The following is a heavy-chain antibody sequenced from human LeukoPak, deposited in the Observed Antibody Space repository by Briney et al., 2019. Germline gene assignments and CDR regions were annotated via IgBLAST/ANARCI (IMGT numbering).Heavy chain of an antibody. CDR1: GHTFTGSY. D-gene: IGHD2-21*02. J-gene: IGHJ4*02. CDR2: INSKNGGT. CDR3: AREYCGGDCRKALDN. V-gene: IGHV1-2*02. Sequence: ASVKVSCKASGHTFTGSYMHWVRQAPGQGLEWMGWINSKNGGTNYLDKFQGRVTMTRDTSITTAYMELTSLRSDDTAVYYCAREYCGGDCRKALDNWGQGTLVTVPS.